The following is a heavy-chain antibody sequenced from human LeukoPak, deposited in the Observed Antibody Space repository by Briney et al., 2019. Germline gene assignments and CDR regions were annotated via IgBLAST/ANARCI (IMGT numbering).Heavy chain of an antibody. CDR3: AKDVYSSSWYYFDY. V-gene: IGHV3-30*18. J-gene: IGHJ4*02. CDR1: GFTFSSYG. CDR2: ISYDGSNK. D-gene: IGHD6-13*01. Sequence: GGSLRLSCAASGFTFSSYGMHWVRQAPGKELEWVAVISYDGSNKYYADSVKGRFSISRDNSKNTLYLQMNSLRAEDTDVYYCAKDVYSSSWYYFDYWGQGTLVTVSS.